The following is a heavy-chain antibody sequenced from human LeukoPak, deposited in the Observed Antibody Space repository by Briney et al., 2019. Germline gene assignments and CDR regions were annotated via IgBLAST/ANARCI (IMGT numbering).Heavy chain of an antibody. V-gene: IGHV3-30*18. D-gene: IGHD3-3*01. CDR3: AKGGRFLEWLLPSHP. CDR1: GFTFSSYG. J-gene: IGHJ5*02. CDR2: ISYDGSNK. Sequence: GGSLRLSCAASGFTFSSYGMHWVRQAPGKGLEWVAVISYDGSNKYYADSVKGRFTISRDNSKNTLYLQMNSLRAEDTAVYYCAKGGRFLEWLLPSHPWGQGTLVTVSS.